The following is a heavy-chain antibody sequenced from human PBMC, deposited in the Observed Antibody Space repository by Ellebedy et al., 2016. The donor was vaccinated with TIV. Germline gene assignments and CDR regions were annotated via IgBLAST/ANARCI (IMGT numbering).Heavy chain of an antibody. CDR2: ISSSGSTV. CDR1: GFTFSDYY. D-gene: IGHD3-9*01. J-gene: IGHJ3*02. CDR3: ARWDFDSFNAFDI. Sequence: PGGSLRLSCAASGFTFSDYYMSWIRQAPGKGLEWVSYISSSGSTVYYADSVKGRFTISRDNAKNTLYLQMNSLRAEDTAVYYCARWDFDSFNAFDIWGQGTMVTVSS. V-gene: IGHV3-11*04.